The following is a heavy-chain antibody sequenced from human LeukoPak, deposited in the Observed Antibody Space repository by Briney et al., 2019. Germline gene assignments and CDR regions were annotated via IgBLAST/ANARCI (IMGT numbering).Heavy chain of an antibody. J-gene: IGHJ4*02. Sequence: ASVTVSCKASGFTFSSYAIHWVRQAPGQRLEWMGWINVGNGNTKLSQQFQGRVTMTRDTSASTAYMELSSLRSEDTAVYYCARDRYYYYSSSYDYWGQGTLVTVSS. CDR1: GFTFSSYA. CDR2: INVGNGNT. V-gene: IGHV1-3*01. CDR3: ARDRYYYYSSSYDY. D-gene: IGHD3-22*01.